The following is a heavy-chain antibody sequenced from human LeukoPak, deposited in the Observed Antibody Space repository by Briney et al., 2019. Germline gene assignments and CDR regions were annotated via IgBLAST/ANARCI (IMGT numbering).Heavy chain of an antibody. CDR2: ISAYNGNT. V-gene: IGHV1-18*01. CDR1: GYTFTSYG. J-gene: IGHJ6*02. CDR3: ARDVVVTAPYYYYGMDV. Sequence: GSVKVSCKASGYTFTSYGISWVRQAPGQGLEWMGWISAYNGNTNYAQKLQGRVTMTTDTSTSTAYMELRSLRSDDTAVYYYARDVVVTAPYYYYGMDVWGQGTTVTVSS. D-gene: IGHD2-21*02.